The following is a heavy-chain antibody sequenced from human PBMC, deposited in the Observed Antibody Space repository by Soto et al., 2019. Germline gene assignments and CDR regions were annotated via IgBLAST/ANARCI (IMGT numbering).Heavy chain of an antibody. Sequence: QVQLQESGPGLVKPSETLSLTCTVSDDSSSSYKWSWIRQPPGRRLEWIGYIDSSGGTSYNPPLQSQVTISVDTSTKQFSLKRSSVTAADTAVYYCVRQGFGRLHGLVDVWGQGTTVTVSS. J-gene: IGHJ6*02. CDR2: IDSSGGT. V-gene: IGHV4-59*08. D-gene: IGHD3-10*01. CDR1: DDSSSSYK. CDR3: VRQGFGRLHGLVDV.